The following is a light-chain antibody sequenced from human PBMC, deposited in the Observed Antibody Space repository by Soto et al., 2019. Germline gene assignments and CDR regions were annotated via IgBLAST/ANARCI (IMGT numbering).Light chain of an antibody. CDR1: SNDIGNYKY. J-gene: IGLJ1*01. Sequence: QSALTQPASVSGSPGQSITISCTGTSNDIGNYKYVSWFQQYPGKVPKLIICEVSNRPSGISNRFSGSKSGNTASLTISGLQADDEADYYCNSYSGVITLGVFGTGTKLTVL. V-gene: IGLV2-14*01. CDR3: NSYSGVITLGV. CDR2: EVS.